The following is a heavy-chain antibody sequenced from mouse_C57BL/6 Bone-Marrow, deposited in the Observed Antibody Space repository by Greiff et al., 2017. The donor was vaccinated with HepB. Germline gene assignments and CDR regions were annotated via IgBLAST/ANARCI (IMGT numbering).Heavy chain of an antibody. CDR1: GFTFSDYG. J-gene: IGHJ4*01. Sequence: EVQGVESGGSLVKPGGSLKLSCAASGFTFSDYGMHWVRQAPEKGLEWVAYISSGSSTIYYADTVKGRFTISRDNAKNTLFLQMTSLRSEDTAMYYCARTITTYYYAMDYWGQGTSVTVSS. CDR2: ISSGSSTI. CDR3: ARTITTYYYAMDY. V-gene: IGHV5-17*01. D-gene: IGHD2-4*01.